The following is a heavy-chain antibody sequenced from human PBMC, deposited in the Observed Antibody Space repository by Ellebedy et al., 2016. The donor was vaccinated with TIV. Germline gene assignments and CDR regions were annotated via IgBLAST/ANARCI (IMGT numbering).Heavy chain of an antibody. Sequence: ASVKVSXXAAGYSFIDYNIHWVRQAPGQGLEYMGWINPNTGGKSSTQKFQGRIRLTRDTSINTAYMELTRLTSDDTAVYYCAGSSSGYSSSWFDPWGQGTLVTVSS. V-gene: IGHV1-2*02. D-gene: IGHD3-22*01. CDR3: AGSSSGYSSSWFDP. J-gene: IGHJ5*02. CDR2: INPNTGGK. CDR1: GYSFIDYN.